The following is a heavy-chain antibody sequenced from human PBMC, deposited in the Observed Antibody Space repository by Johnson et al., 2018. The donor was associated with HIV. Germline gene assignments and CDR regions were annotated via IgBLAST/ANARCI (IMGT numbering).Heavy chain of an antibody. CDR1: GFTFSSYD. CDR2: IGTAGDT. D-gene: IGHD6-13*01. CDR3: ARGKGAAAAEAFDI. Sequence: VQLVESGGGLVQPGGSLRLSCAASGFTFSSYDMHWVRQATGKGLAWVSAIGTAGDTYYPGSVKGRFTISRENAKNSLYLQMNSLRAGDTAVYYCARGKGAAAAEAFDIWGQGTMVTVSS. J-gene: IGHJ3*02. V-gene: IGHV3-13*01.